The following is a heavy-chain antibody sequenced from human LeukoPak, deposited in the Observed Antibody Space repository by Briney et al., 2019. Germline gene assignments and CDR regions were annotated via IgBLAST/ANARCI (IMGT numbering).Heavy chain of an antibody. CDR2: ISSSSSYI. Sequence: PGGSLRLSCAASGFTFSSYSVRWVRPAPGKGLERVSSISSSSSYIYYADSVKGRFTISRDNAKNSLYLQMNSLRAEDTAVYYCGIDSYGSGWYDYWGQGTLVTVSS. J-gene: IGHJ4*02. CDR3: GIDSYGSGWYDY. CDR1: GFTFSSYS. D-gene: IGHD6-19*01. V-gene: IGHV3-21*01.